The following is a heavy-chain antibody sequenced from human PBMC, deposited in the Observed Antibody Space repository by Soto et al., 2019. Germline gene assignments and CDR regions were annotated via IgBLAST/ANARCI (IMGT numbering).Heavy chain of an antibody. CDR1: GGSISSSSYY. J-gene: IGHJ4*02. V-gene: IGHV4-39*01. Sequence: SETLSLTCTVSGGSISSSSYYWGWIRQPPGKGLEWIGSIYYSGSTYYNPSLKSRVTISVDTSKNQFSLKLSSVTAADTAVYYCAVLMVDNLDYWGQGTLVTVSS. CDR2: IYYSGST. D-gene: IGHD2-8*01. CDR3: AVLMVDNLDY.